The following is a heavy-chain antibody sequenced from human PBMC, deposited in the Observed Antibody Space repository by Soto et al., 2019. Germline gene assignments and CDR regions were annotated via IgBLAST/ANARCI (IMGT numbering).Heavy chain of an antibody. CDR1: GGSFSGYY. Sequence: SETLSLTCAVYGGSFSGYYRRWIRQPPGKGLEWVGEINHSGSTNYNPYLKSRVTISVDTSKNQFSLQLSSVTAADTAVYYCARGKDYDYVWGSYRFAPVRNYFDYWGQGTLVTVLL. D-gene: IGHD3-16*02. CDR2: INHSGST. V-gene: IGHV4-34*01. CDR3: ARGKDYDYVWGSYRFAPVRNYFDY. J-gene: IGHJ4*02.